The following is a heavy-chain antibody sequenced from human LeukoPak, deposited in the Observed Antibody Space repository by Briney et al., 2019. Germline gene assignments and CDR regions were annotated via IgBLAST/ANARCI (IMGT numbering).Heavy chain of an antibody. V-gene: IGHV3-30*04. CDR2: ISYDGSNK. Sequence: GGSLRLSCAASGFTFSSYAIHWVRQAPGKGLEWVALISYDGSNKYYADSAKGRFTISRDNSKNTLYLQMNSLRAEDTAVYYCARDSGMITFGGVIVKGDYFNYWGQGTLVTASS. D-gene: IGHD3-16*02. J-gene: IGHJ4*02. CDR3: ARDSGMITFGGVIVKGDYFNY. CDR1: GFTFSSYA.